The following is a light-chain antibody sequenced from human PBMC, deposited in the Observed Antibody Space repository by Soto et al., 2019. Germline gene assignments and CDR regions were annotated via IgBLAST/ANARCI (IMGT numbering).Light chain of an antibody. J-gene: IGLJ1*01. CDR1: SSDVGAYVY. CDR2: EVN. CDR3: SSYGGINTFYV. Sequence: QSALTQPPSASGSPGQSVTISCTGTSSDVGAYVYVSWYQQHPGKAPKLILYEVNKRPPGVPDRFSGSKSGNTASLTVSGLQTEDEGDYYCSSYGGINTFYVFGSGTKVTVL. V-gene: IGLV2-8*01.